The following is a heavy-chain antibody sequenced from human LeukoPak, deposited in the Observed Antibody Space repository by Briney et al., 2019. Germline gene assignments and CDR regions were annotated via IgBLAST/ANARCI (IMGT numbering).Heavy chain of an antibody. J-gene: IGHJ4*02. V-gene: IGHV5-51*01. Sequence: GESLKISCKGSGYSFTSYCIGWVRQMSGKGLELMGMIYPGGAVTRYIPSFQGHVTISADQSISTADLQGSSLKASETAMYYCARRSIVFDYWGQGTLVTVSS. CDR1: GYSFTSYC. CDR2: IYPGGAVT. D-gene: IGHD2-15*01. CDR3: ARRSIVFDY.